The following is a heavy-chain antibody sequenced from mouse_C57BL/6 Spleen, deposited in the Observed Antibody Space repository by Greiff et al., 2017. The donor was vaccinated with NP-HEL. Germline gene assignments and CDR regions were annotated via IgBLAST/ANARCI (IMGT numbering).Heavy chain of an antibody. CDR1: GYTFTDYE. CDR3: TNNELRSWFAY. CDR2: IDPATGGT. Sequence: VQLHQSGAELVRPGASVTLSCKASGYTFTDYEMHWVKQTPVHGLEWIGAIDPATGGTAYNPKFKGNAILTAVTSSSTAYMELRSLTSEDSAVYYCTNNELRSWFAYWGQGTLVTVSA. J-gene: IGHJ3*01. D-gene: IGHD1-1*01. V-gene: IGHV1-15*01.